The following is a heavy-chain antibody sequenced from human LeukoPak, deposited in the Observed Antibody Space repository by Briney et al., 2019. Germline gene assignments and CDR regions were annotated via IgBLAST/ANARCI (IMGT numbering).Heavy chain of an antibody. J-gene: IGHJ4*02. D-gene: IGHD3-10*01. CDR2: IIPIFGTA. V-gene: IGHV1-69*05. Sequence: SVKVSCKACGGTFSSYAISWVRQAPGQGLEWMGGIIPIFGTANYAQKFQGRVTITTDESTSTVYMELSSLRSEDTAVYYCARANSAYYDSGSFYSPGYWGRGTLVTVSS. CDR1: GGTFSSYA. CDR3: ARANSAYYDSGSFYSPGY.